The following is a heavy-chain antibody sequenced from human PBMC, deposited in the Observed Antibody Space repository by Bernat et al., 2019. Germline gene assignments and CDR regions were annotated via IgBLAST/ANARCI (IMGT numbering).Heavy chain of an antibody. D-gene: IGHD2-15*01. CDR3: ARDSVVVVAAKYYCYGMDV. V-gene: IGHV3-33*01. J-gene: IGHJ6*02. Sequence: QVQLVESGGGVVQPGRSLRLSCAASGFTFSSYGMHWVRQAPGKGLEWVAVIWYDGSNKYYADSVKGRFTISRDNSKNTLYLQMNSLRAEDTAVYYCARDSVVVVAAKYYCYGMDVWGQGTTVTVSS. CDR2: IWYDGSNK. CDR1: GFTFSSYG.